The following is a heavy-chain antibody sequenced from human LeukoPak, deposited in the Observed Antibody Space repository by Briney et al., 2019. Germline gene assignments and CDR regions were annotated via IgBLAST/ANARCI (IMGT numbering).Heavy chain of an antibody. CDR3: AKRDGTESFCHYYYMAL. J-gene: IGHJ6*03. CDR1: GFTFSNYD. CDR2: INRSGGTT. D-gene: IGHD3-10*01. V-gene: IGHV3-23*01. Sequence: PGGSLRLSCAASGFTFSNYDMTWVRQAPGKGLQWVALINRSGGTTYYADSVKGRFTISRDNSPNTLYPQMDSLRAEDPAEYSFAKRDGTESFCHYYYMALWGKGTTVTVSS.